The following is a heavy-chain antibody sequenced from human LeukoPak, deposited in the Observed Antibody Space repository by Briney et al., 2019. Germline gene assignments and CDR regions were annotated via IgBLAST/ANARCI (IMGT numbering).Heavy chain of an antibody. J-gene: IGHJ3*02. D-gene: IGHD3-22*01. Sequence: GSLRLSCAASGFTFSSYAMSWIRQPPGKGLEWIGSIYYSGSTYYNPSLKSRVTISVDTSKNQFSLKLSSVTAADTAVYYCASYGGGSMIVVVITTWAAFDIWGQGTMVTVSS. CDR1: GFTFSSYA. V-gene: IGHV4-38-2*01. CDR3: ASYGGGSMIVVVITTWAAFDI. CDR2: IYYSGST.